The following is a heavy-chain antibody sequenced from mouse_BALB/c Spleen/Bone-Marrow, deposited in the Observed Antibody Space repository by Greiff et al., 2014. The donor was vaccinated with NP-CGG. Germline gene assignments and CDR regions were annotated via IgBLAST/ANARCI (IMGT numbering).Heavy chain of an antibody. J-gene: IGHJ3*01. CDR3: ARQEVWSWFAY. Sequence: EVKLMESGGGLVKLGGSLKLSCAASGFTFSSYYMSWVRQTPEKRLELVAAINSNGGSTYYPDTVKGRFTISRDNAKNTLYLQMSSLKSEDTALYYCARQEVWSWFAYWGQGTLVTVSA. CDR2: INSNGGST. V-gene: IGHV5-6-2*01. CDR1: GFTFSSYY.